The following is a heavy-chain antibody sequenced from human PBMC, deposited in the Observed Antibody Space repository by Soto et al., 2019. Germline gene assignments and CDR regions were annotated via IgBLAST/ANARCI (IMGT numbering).Heavy chain of an antibody. CDR2: INPNGGAT. CDR3: ARGAVRILVSLP. CDR1: GSPFTGYF. V-gene: IGHV1-2*02. Sequence: ASVKASCKASGSPFTGYFIHWVRQAPGQGLEWMGYINPNGGATKYAPRFQGRVTMTSDTSNRPASMDLSNLTSDDTAVYYCARGAVRILVSLPWGPGTLVTVSS. D-gene: IGHD6-6*01. J-gene: IGHJ5*02.